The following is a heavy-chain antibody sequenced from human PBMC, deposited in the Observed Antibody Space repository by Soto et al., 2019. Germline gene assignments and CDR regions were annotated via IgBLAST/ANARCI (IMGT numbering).Heavy chain of an antibody. CDR3: AINPYDFWSGYSDAFDI. D-gene: IGHD3-3*01. J-gene: IGHJ3*02. V-gene: IGHV1-8*01. Sequence: GASVKVSCKASGNTFTSYDINWVRQATGQGLEWMGWMNPNSGNTGYAQKFQGRVTMTRNTSISTAYMELSSLRSEDTAVYYCAINPYDFWSGYSDAFDIWGQGTMVTVSS. CDR1: GNTFTSYD. CDR2: MNPNSGNT.